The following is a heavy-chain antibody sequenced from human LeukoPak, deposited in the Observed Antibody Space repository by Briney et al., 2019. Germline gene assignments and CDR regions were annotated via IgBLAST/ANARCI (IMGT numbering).Heavy chain of an antibody. Sequence: ASVKVSCKASGYTFTSYYMHWVRQAPGQGLEWMGIINPSGGSTSYAQKFQGRVTMTRDTSTSTVYMELSSLRSEDPAVYYCARDQGAVAATAYYYYGMDVWGQGTTVTVSS. CDR2: INPSGGST. CDR1: GYTFTSYY. V-gene: IGHV1-46*01. CDR3: ARDQGAVAATAYYYYGMDV. D-gene: IGHD6-19*01. J-gene: IGHJ6*02.